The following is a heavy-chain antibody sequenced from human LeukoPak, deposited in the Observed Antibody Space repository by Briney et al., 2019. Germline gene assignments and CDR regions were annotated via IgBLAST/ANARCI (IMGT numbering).Heavy chain of an antibody. Sequence: GGSLRLSCTASGFTFSGYEMYWVRQAPGKGLEWVSYISSSGDIRSYADSVKGRFTISRDNAKNSLYLQMSTLRAEDTGVYYCARAVGSDWGQGTLVTVSS. V-gene: IGHV3-48*03. CDR1: GFTFSGYE. J-gene: IGHJ4*02. D-gene: IGHD2-15*01. CDR3: ARAVGSD. CDR2: ISSSGDIR.